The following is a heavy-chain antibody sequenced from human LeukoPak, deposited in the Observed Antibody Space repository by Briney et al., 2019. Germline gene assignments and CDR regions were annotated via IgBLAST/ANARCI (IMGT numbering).Heavy chain of an antibody. J-gene: IGHJ4*02. Sequence: SETLSLTCAVYGGSFSGYYWSWIRQPPGKGLEWIGEINHSGSTNYNPSLKSRVTISVDTSKNQFSLKLSSVTAADTAVYYCARRTYSYGPFFDYWGQGTLVTVSS. CDR2: INHSGST. V-gene: IGHV4-34*01. D-gene: IGHD5-18*01. CDR1: GGSFSGYY. CDR3: ARRTYSYGPFFDY.